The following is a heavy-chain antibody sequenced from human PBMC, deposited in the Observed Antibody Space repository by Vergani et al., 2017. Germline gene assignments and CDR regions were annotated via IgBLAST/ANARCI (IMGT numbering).Heavy chain of an antibody. J-gene: IGHJ5*02. V-gene: IGHV3-33*01. D-gene: IGHD1-14*01. CDR3: ARDLRLLYNRFDP. CDR1: GFTFNQYG. Sequence: VQLLESGGGLVQPGGSLRLSCAASGFTFNQYGMHWVRQAPGKGLEWVAVTWYDGNNKQYADSVKGRFTISRDNSKSTMYLQMNSLRDEDTGAYYCARDLRLLYNRFDPWGQGTLVTVSS. CDR2: TWYDGNNK.